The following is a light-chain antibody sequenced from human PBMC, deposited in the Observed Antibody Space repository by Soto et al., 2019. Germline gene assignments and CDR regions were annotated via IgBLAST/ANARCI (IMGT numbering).Light chain of an antibody. V-gene: IGKV3-20*01. CDR3: QKYGGSPVT. Sequence: EIVLTQSPGTLSVSPGESATLSCRGSQSVTSNSLAWYQQKTGQAPRLLIYGASTRATGIADRFSGNGFGTDLTLTISRLEPEDFAVYYCQKYGGSPVTFGQGTKVDIK. CDR1: QSVTSNS. CDR2: GAS. J-gene: IGKJ1*01.